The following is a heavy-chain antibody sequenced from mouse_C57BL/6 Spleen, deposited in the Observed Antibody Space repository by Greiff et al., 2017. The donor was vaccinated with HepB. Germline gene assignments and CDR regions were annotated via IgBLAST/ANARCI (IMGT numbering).Heavy chain of an antibody. CDR3: TRRQYYGSKAYYFDY. D-gene: IGHD1-1*01. Sequence: QVQLKQSGAELVRPGASVTLSCKASGYTFTDYEMHWVKQTPVHGLEWIGAIDPETGGTAYNQKFKGKAILTADKSSSTAYMELRSLTSEDSAVYYCTRRQYYGSKAYYFDYWGQGTTLTVSS. CDR1: GYTFTDYE. V-gene: IGHV1-15*01. CDR2: IDPETGGT. J-gene: IGHJ2*01.